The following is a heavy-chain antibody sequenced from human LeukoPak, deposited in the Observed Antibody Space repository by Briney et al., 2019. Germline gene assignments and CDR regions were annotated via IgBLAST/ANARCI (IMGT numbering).Heavy chain of an antibody. CDR2: IYTSGST. J-gene: IGHJ3*02. V-gene: IGHV4-4*07. CDR1: GGSISSYY. D-gene: IGHD6-13*01. CDR3: ACAGYSSSWYIAEAFDI. Sequence: PSETLSLTCTVSGGSISSYYWSWIRQPAGKGLEWIGRIYTSGSTNYNPSLKSRVTMSVDTSKNQFSLKLSSVTAADTAVYYCACAGYSSSWYIAEAFDIWGQGTMVTVSS.